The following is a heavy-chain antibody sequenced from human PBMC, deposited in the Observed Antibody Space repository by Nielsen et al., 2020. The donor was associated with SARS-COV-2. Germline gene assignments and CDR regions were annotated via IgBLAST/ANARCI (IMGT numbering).Heavy chain of an antibody. CDR3: ARILSGSYFAPYYFDY. D-gene: IGHD1-26*01. Sequence: SETLSLTCTVSGGSISSYYWSWIRQPPGKGLEWIGYIYYSGSTNYNPSLKSRVTISVDTSKNQFSLKLSSVTAADTAVYYCARILSGSYFAPYYFDYWGQGTLVTVSS. V-gene: IGHV4-59*01. CDR1: GGSISSYY. CDR2: IYYSGST. J-gene: IGHJ4*02.